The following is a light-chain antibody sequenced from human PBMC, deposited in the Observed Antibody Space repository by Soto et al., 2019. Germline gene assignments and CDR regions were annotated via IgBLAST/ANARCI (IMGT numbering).Light chain of an antibody. J-gene: IGKJ1*01. CDR1: QSIAKY. CDR3: QQRYNWPRT. Sequence: EIVLTQSPATLSLSPGERATLSCRASQSIAKYLVWYQHKPGQSPRLLIYDASNRATGIPARFSGSGSGTDFTLTISRLEPEDFAVYYCQQRYNWPRTFGQGTKVEVK. CDR2: DAS. V-gene: IGKV3-11*01.